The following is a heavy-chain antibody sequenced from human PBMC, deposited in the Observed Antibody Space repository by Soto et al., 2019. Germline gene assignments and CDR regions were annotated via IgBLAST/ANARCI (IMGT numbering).Heavy chain of an antibody. D-gene: IGHD2-2*01. Sequence: PSETLSLTCTVSDGSISSSSYYWGWIRQPPGKGLEWIGSIYYSGSTYYNPSLKSRVTISVDTSKNLFSLKLSSVTAADTAVYFCARHVKGYCSSSSCHTDYWGQGTLVTVSS. CDR2: IYYSGST. V-gene: IGHV4-39*01. CDR1: DGSISSSSYY. J-gene: IGHJ4*02. CDR3: ARHVKGYCSSSSCHTDY.